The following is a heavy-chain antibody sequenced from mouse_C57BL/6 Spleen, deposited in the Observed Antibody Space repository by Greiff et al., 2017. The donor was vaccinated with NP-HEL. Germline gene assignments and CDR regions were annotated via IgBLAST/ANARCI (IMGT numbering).Heavy chain of an antibody. Sequence: DVKLVESGGGLVQPGGSLKLSCAASGFTFSDYYMYWVRQTPEKRLEWVAYISNGGGSTYYPDTVKGRFTISRDNAKNTLYLQMSRLKSEDTAMYYCARRGGFYAMDYWGQGTSVTVSS. J-gene: IGHJ4*01. CDR1: GFTFSDYY. CDR2: ISNGGGST. CDR3: ARRGGFYAMDY. D-gene: IGHD1-1*02. V-gene: IGHV5-12*01.